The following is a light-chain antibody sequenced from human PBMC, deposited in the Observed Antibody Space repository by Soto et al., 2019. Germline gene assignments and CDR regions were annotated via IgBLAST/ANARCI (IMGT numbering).Light chain of an antibody. V-gene: IGLV2-11*01. CDR2: DVT. J-gene: IGLJ3*02. CDR1: SSDVGAYNY. CDR3: CSSAGSYTWV. Sequence: QSALTQPRSVSGSPGQSVTISCTGTSSDVGAYNYVSWNQQHPGKVPKLLIYDVTRRPSGVPDRFSGSKSGNTASLTISGLQAEDEADYYCCSSAGSYTWVFGGGTKLTVL.